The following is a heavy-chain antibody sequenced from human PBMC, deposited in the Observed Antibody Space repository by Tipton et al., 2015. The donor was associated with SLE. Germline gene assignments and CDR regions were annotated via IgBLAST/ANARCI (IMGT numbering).Heavy chain of an antibody. CDR1: GFTFSSYA. CDR3: AKDRTLRFLEWSGAFDI. CDR2: ISGSGGST. J-gene: IGHJ3*02. Sequence: SLRLSCAASGFTFSSYAMSWVRQAPGKGLEWVSAISGSGGSTYYADSVKGRFTISRDNSKNTRYLQMNSLRAEDTAVYYCAKDRTLRFLEWSGAFDIWGQGTMVPVSS. D-gene: IGHD3-3*01. V-gene: IGHV3-23*01.